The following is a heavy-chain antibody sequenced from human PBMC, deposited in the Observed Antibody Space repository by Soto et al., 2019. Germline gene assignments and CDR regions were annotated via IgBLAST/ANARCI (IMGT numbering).Heavy chain of an antibody. CDR2: ISGSGKDT. CDR1: GFTFSTYR. D-gene: IGHD6-6*01. J-gene: IGHJ6*02. CDR3: ARAHLVRTSSYYCGMDV. V-gene: IGHV3-21*06. Sequence: GGSLRFSCATSGFTFSTYRMNWVRQAPGKGLEWVASISGSGKDTFYRDSVKGRFTISRDNAESSLVLQMNSLAVDDTAVYHCARAHLVRTSSYYCGMDVWGPGTTVTV.